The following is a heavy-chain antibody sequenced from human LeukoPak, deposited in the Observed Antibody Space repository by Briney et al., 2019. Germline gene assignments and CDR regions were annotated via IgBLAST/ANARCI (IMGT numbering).Heavy chain of an antibody. CDR2: IIPIFGTA. CDR1: GGTFSSYA. Sequence: GPSVKVSCKASGGTFSSYAISWVRQAPGQGLEWMGRIIPIFGTANYAQKFQGRVTITTDESTSTAYMELSSLRSEDTAVYYCARGGYSYGAYYFDYWGQGTLVTVSS. J-gene: IGHJ4*02. V-gene: IGHV1-69*05. CDR3: ARGGYSYGAYYFDY. D-gene: IGHD5-18*01.